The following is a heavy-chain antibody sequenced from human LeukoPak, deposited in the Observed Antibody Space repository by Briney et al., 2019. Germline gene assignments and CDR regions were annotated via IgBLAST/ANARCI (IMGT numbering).Heavy chain of an antibody. CDR3: ARGPSGYLDY. D-gene: IGHD3-3*01. CDR1: GYTFTVYY. J-gene: IGHJ4*02. Sequence: ASVKVSCKASGYTFTVYYMHWVRQAPGQGLEWMGGIIPIFGTANYAQKFQGRVTITADESTSTAYMELSSLRSEDTAVYYCARGPSGYLDYWGQGTLVTVSS. CDR2: IIPIFGTA. V-gene: IGHV1-69*13.